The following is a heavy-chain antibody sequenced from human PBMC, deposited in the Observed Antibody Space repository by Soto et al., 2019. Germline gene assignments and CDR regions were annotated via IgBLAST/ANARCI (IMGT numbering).Heavy chain of an antibody. J-gene: IGHJ2*01. CDR3: ARALWRDDYNWGYFDL. D-gene: IGHD4-4*01. V-gene: IGHV3-30-3*01. CDR2: ISYDGSNK. Sequence: QVQLVESGGGVVQPGRSLRLSCAASGFTFRSYAMHWVRQAPGKGLEWVAVISYDGSNKYYADSVKGRFTISRDNSKNTLYRQMNRLRLEDTAVYYGARALWRDDYNWGYFDLGGRGTLVTVSS. CDR1: GFTFRSYA.